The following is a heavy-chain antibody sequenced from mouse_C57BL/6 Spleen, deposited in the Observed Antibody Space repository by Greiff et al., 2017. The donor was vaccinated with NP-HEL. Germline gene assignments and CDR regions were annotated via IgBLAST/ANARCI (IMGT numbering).Heavy chain of an antibody. V-gene: IGHV1-9*01. CDR1: GYTFTGYW. Sequence: VKLMESGAELMKPGASVKLSCKATGYTFTGYWIEWVKQRPGHGLEWIGEILPGSGSTNYNEKFKGKATFTAATSSNTAYMQLSSLTTEDSAIDYCARSGGYYGYAWFAYWGQGTLVTVSA. J-gene: IGHJ3*01. CDR3: ARSGGYYGYAWFAY. CDR2: ILPGSGST. D-gene: IGHD2-2*01.